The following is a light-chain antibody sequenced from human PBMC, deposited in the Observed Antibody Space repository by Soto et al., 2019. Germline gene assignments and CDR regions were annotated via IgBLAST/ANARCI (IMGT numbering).Light chain of an antibody. CDR3: QQYNRYWT. J-gene: IGKJ1*01. CDR1: QSISNS. V-gene: IGKV1-5*03. CDR2: KAS. Sequence: EIQMTQSPSTLSASVGDRVTITCRATQSISNSLAWYQQKPGKAPKLLIYKASSLESGVPSRFSGSGSGTEFTLTITNLQPDDFATYYCQQYNRYWTFGQGTKVEIK.